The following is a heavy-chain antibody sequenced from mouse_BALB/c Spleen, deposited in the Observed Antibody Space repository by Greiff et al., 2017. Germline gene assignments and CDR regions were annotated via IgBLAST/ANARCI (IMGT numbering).Heavy chain of an antibody. CDR1: GFTFSSYY. V-gene: IGHV5-6-2*01. CDR3: ARQEDGYFLDY. D-gene: IGHD2-3*01. CDR2: INSNGGST. J-gene: IGHJ2*01. Sequence: EVMLVESGGGLVKLGGSLKLSCAASGFTFSSYYMSWVRQTPEKRLELVAAINSNGGSTYYPDTVKGRFTIYRNNAKNTLYLHMSSLKSEGTALYYYARQEDGYFLDYWGQGTTLTVSS.